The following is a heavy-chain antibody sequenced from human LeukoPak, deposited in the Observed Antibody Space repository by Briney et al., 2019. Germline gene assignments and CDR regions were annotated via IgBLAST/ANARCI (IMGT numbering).Heavy chain of an antibody. D-gene: IGHD1-1*01. CDR3: ASRAGTTMYYFDY. J-gene: IGHJ4*02. CDR2: INHSGST. Sequence: SETLSLTCTVSGAAISSYYWSWIGQPPGKGLEWIGDINHSGSTNYNPSIKSRVTISVATSKSQFSLTLSSVTAADTAVYYCASRAGTTMYYFDYWGQGTLVTVSS. CDR1: GAAISSYY. V-gene: IGHV4-59*04.